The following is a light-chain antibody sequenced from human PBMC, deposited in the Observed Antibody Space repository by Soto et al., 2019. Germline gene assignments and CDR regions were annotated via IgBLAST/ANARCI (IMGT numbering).Light chain of an antibody. J-gene: IGKJ2*01. CDR2: WAS. CDR1: QNVLYSSNNKNL. Sequence: DIVMTQSPEYLAVSLGERATINCKSSQNVLYSSNNKNLIAWYQQKPGQPPKLLIYWASTRESGVPDRFSGSGSGRIFTLTTSSLQAEDGAVFYCHQYYSPPRYILGQGPRLEIK. V-gene: IGKV4-1*01. CDR3: HQYYSPPRYI.